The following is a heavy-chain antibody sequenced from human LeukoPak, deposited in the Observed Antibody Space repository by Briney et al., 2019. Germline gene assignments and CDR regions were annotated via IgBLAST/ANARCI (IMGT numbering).Heavy chain of an antibody. Sequence: AAVKVSCLASGYTFTSYDINWVRQATGQGLEWMGWMNPNSGNTGYAQNFQGRVTMTRNTSISTAYMELSSLRSGDTAIYYCAKGVPSDYWGQGTLVTVSS. V-gene: IGHV1-8*01. CDR2: MNPNSGNT. CDR3: AKGVPSDY. J-gene: IGHJ4*02. CDR1: GYTFTSYD. D-gene: IGHD2-2*01.